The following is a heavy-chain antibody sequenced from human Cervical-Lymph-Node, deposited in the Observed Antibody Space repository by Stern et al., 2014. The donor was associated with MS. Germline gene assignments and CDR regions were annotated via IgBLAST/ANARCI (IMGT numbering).Heavy chain of an antibody. D-gene: IGHD3-3*01. Sequence: EVQLVASGGGLVQPGGSLRLSCVASGLSITRYWRHWVRQPPGKGLDWVSRIHSDGDTTNYADSVRGRFTVSRDNPKSTLHLQMNSLRVEDTAVYYCARGTYYDGWLEDWGQGTLVAVSS. J-gene: IGHJ4*02. CDR3: ARGTYYDGWLED. CDR2: IHSDGDTT. V-gene: IGHV3-74*01. CDR1: GLSITRYW.